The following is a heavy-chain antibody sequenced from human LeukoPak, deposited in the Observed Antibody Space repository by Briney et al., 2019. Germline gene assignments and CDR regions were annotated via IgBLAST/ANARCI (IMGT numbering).Heavy chain of an antibody. CDR2: ISSSSSYI. CDR3: ARGGITIFGVVID. CDR1: GFTFSSYS. Sequence: PGGSLRLSCAASGFTFSSYSTNWVRQAPGKGLEWVSSISSSSSYIYYTDSVKGRFTISRDNAKNSLYLQMNSLRAEDTAVYYCARGGITIFGVVIDWGQGTLVTVSS. J-gene: IGHJ4*02. D-gene: IGHD3-3*01. V-gene: IGHV3-21*01.